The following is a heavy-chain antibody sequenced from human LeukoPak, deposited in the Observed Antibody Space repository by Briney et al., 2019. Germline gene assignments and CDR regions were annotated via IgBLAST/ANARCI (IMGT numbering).Heavy chain of an antibody. D-gene: IGHD1-1*01. J-gene: IGHJ4*02. Sequence: PGGSLRLSCAASGFPFSSIAMTWVRQAPGKGLEWVSTIRSNGETTYNADSVKGRFTISRDNSKKTLYLQLNSLRVEDTAIYYCAKGQELDDGVFDSWGQGTLVTVSS. CDR3: AKGQELDDGVFDS. V-gene: IGHV3-23*01. CDR1: GFPFSSIA. CDR2: IRSNGETT.